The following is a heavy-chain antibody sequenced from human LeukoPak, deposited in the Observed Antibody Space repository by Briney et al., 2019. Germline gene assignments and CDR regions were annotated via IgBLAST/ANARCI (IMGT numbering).Heavy chain of an antibody. J-gene: IGHJ4*02. D-gene: IGHD4-23*01. Sequence: GGSLRLSCAASGFTFSTYAMSWVRQAPGKGLEWVSTISSSGGSTYYADSVKGRFTISRDNSKNTLYLQMNSLRADDTAVYYCAKNSNSKPDNWGQGTLVTVSS. CDR3: AKNSNSKPDN. CDR2: ISSSGGST. V-gene: IGHV3-23*01. CDR1: GFTFSTYA.